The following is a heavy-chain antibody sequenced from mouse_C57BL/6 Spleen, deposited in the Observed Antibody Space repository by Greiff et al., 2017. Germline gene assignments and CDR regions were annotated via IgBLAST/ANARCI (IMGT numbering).Heavy chain of an antibody. CDR2: IDPETGGT. V-gene: IGHV1-15*01. Sequence: VKLQESGAELVRPGASVTLSCKASGYTFTDYEIHWVKQTPVHGLEWIGAIDPETGGTAYNQKFKCKAILTADKSSSTAYMELRSLTSEDSAVYYCTRYYGKVYFDYWGQGTTLTVSS. CDR1: GYTFTDYE. CDR3: TRYYGKVYFDY. J-gene: IGHJ2*01. D-gene: IGHD1-1*01.